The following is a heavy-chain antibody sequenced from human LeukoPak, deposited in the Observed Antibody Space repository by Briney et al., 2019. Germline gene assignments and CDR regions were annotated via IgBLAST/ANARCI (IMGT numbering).Heavy chain of an antibody. CDR1: GGSFSGDY. J-gene: IGHJ6*02. Sequence: SETLSLTCAVYGGSFSGDYWSWIRQPPGKGLEWIGDINHSGSTNYNPSLKSRVTMSEDTSKNQFSLKLSSVTAADTAVYYCASSSVVPAAMYYGMDVWGQGTTVTVSS. V-gene: IGHV4-34*01. CDR2: INHSGST. D-gene: IGHD2-2*01. CDR3: ASSSVVPAAMYYGMDV.